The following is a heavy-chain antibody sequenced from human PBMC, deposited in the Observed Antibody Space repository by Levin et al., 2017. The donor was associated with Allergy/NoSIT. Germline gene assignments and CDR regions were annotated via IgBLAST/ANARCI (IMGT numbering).Heavy chain of an antibody. D-gene: IGHD2-2*01. J-gene: IGHJ4*02. Sequence: QAGGSLRLSCAASGFTFSNYGIHWVRQAPGKGLEWVALIWPDGSNKEYADSVKGRFTISRDNSRNTVYVQMNSLRDEDTAFYYCARGRGDCSSNTCECDCWGQGTLVTVSS. CDR1: GFTFSNYG. CDR3: ARGRGDCSSNTCECDC. CDR2: IWPDGSNK. V-gene: IGHV3-33*01.